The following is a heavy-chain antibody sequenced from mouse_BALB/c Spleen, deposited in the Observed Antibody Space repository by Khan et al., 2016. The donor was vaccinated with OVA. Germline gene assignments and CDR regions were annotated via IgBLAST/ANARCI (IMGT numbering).Heavy chain of an antibody. V-gene: IGHV1-7*01. CDR3: ARRGLRWDFDY. J-gene: IGHJ2*01. Sequence: QVQLKESGAELAKPGASVKMSCKASGYTFINYWILWVKQRPGQGLEWIGYINPSTGYTEYTQNFKDKATLTVDKSSSTADMQLSSLTSEDSAVXDCARRGLRWDFDYWGQCTTLPVAS. CDR2: INPSTGYT. CDR1: GYTFINYW. D-gene: IGHD1-1*01.